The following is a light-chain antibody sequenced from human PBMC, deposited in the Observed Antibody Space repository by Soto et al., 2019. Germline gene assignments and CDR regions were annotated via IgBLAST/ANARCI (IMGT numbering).Light chain of an antibody. V-gene: IGLV2-14*03. CDR2: DVS. J-gene: IGLJ1*01. CDR3: NSFTTNNTYV. CDR1: SSDVGGFDH. Sequence: QFVRTQSGSISWSPGQSVTISCTGASSDVGGFDHVSWYQQHPGKVPRLLIYDVSSRPSGVSDRFSGSKSGNTASLTISGLQAEDEAEYYCNSFTTNNTYVFGTGTKVTVL.